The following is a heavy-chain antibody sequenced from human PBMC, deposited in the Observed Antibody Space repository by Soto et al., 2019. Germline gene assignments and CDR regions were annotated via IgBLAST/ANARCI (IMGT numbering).Heavy chain of an antibody. CDR2: IYYSGST. V-gene: IGHV4-30-4*01. Sequence: SETLSLTCTVSGGSISSDNYYWSWIRQPPGKGLEWIGYIYYSGSTYYNPSLKSRVIISIDTSKNQFSLKLSSVTAADTAVYYCASTSYFDNSRSAYWGQGTLVTVSS. J-gene: IGHJ4*02. CDR3: ASTSYFDNSRSAY. D-gene: IGHD3-22*01. CDR1: GGSISSDNYY.